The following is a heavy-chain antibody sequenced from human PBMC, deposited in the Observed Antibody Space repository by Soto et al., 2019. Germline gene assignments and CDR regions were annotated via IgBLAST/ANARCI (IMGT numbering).Heavy chain of an antibody. CDR3: VGEVASGY. Sequence: QVQLVESGGGVVQPGRSLKLSCAASGVTLSNFGMHWVRQAPGKGLEWVAVISRDGSTIFYADSVKGRFTISRDSSRNTLYLQMNSLRAEHTAVYHCVGEVASGYWGQGTLVTVS. D-gene: IGHD2-21*01. CDR1: GVTLSNFG. V-gene: IGHV3-30*03. J-gene: IGHJ4*02. CDR2: ISRDGSTI.